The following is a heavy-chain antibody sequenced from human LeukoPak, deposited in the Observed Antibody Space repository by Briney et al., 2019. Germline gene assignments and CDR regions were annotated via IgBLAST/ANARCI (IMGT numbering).Heavy chain of an antibody. J-gene: IGHJ3*02. CDR3: ARRKYQLLSAFDI. CDR1: GGSISTNNYY. V-gene: IGHV4-39*07. Sequence: SETLSLTCTVSGGSISTNNYYWGWIRQPPGKGLEWIGNIFYSGSTYYSPSLKSRVTISLDTSRNQFSLKLSSVTAADTAIYYCARRKYQLLSAFDIWGQGTMVTVSS. CDR2: IFYSGST. D-gene: IGHD2-2*01.